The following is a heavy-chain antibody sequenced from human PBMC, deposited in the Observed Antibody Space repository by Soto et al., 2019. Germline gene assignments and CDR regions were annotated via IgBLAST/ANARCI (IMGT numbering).Heavy chain of an antibody. CDR2: IYYSGST. V-gene: IGHV4-59*01. D-gene: IGHD2-2*02. Sequence: QVQLQESGPGLVKPSETLSLTCTVSGGSISSYYWSWIRQPPGKGLEWIGYIYYSGSTNYNPSLKSRVTISVDTSKNQFSLKLSSVTAADTAVYYCARVVVVVPAAIEDYYGMDVWGQGTTVTVSS. CDR1: GGSISSYY. CDR3: ARVVVVVPAAIEDYYGMDV. J-gene: IGHJ6*02.